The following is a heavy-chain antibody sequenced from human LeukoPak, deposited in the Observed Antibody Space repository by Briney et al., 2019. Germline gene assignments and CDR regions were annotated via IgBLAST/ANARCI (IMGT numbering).Heavy chain of an antibody. CDR2: IIPIFGIA. V-gene: IGHV1-69*10. Sequence: AASVKVSCKASGGTFSSYAISWVRQAPGQGLEWMGGIIPIFGIANYAQKFQGRVTITADKSTSTAYMELSSLRSEDTAVYYCARGTTIFGVVIIASYWGQGTLVTVSS. J-gene: IGHJ4*02. D-gene: IGHD3-3*01. CDR1: GGTFSSYA. CDR3: ARGTTIFGVVIIASY.